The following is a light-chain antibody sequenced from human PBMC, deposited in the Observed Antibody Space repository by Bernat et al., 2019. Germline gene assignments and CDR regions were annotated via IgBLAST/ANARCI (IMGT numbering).Light chain of an antibody. CDR2: GAS. V-gene: IGKV3-20*01. CDR3: QQYGSSPDT. CDR1: QSVFNSY. J-gene: IGKJ2*01. Sequence: EIVLTQSPGTLSLSLGERATLSCRASQSVFNSYLAWFQQKPGQAPRLLISGASSRAAGIPDRFSGSGSGTDFTLTISRLEPEDFAVYYCQQYGSSPDTFGQGTKLEIK.